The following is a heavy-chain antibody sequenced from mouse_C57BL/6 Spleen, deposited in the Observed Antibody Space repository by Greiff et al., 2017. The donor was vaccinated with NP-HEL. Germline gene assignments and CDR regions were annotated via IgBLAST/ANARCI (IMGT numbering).Heavy chain of an antibody. CDR2: INPNNGGT. J-gene: IGHJ3*01. Sequence: VHVKQSGPELVKPGASVKISCKASGYTFTDYYMNWVKQSHGKSLEWIGDINPNNGGTSYNQKFKGKATLTVDKSSSTAYMELRSLTSEDSAVYYCARGYYDYDEWFAYWGQGTLVTVSA. CDR3: ARGYYDYDEWFAY. CDR1: GYTFTDYY. D-gene: IGHD2-4*01. V-gene: IGHV1-26*01.